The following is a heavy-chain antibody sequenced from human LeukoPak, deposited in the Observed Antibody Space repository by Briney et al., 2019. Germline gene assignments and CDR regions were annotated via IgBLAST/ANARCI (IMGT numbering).Heavy chain of an antibody. Sequence: GGSLRLSCAASGFTFSSYWMSWVRQAPGKGLEWVANIKQDGSEKYYVDSVEGRFTISRDNAKNSLYLQMNSLRAEDTAVYYCARRPFSGDSYYFDYWGQGTLVTVSS. CDR2: IKQDGSEK. D-gene: IGHD4-17*01. V-gene: IGHV3-7*03. CDR3: ARRPFSGDSYYFDY. J-gene: IGHJ4*02. CDR1: GFTFSSYW.